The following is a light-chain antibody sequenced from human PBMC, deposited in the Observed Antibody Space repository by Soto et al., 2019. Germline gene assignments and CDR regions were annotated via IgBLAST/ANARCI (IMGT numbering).Light chain of an antibody. CDR1: SSDVGGYNY. CDR3: SSFTSSSTVV. V-gene: IGLV2-14*01. CDR2: EVS. Sequence: QSALTQPASVSGSPGQSITISCTGTSSDVGGYNYVSWYQQHPGKAPKLMISEVSNRPSGVSNRFSGSKSGNTASQTISGLQAEDEADYYCSSFTSSSTVVFGGGTKLTVL. J-gene: IGLJ2*01.